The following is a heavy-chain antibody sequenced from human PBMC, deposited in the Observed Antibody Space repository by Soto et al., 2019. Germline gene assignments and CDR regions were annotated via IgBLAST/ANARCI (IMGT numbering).Heavy chain of an antibody. D-gene: IGHD2-15*01. CDR2: IYYSGST. V-gene: IGHV4-31*03. CDR1: GGSISSGGYY. Sequence: SETLSLTCTVSGGSISSGGYYWSWIRQHPGKGLEWIGYIYYSGSTYYNPSLKSRVTISVDTSKNQFSLKLSSVTAADTAVYYCARDRECSGGTCYNYFGYWGQGTLVTVSS. J-gene: IGHJ4*02. CDR3: ARDRECSGGTCYNYFGY.